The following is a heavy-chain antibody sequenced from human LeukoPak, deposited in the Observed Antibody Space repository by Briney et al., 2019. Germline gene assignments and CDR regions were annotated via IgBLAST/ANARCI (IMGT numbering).Heavy chain of an antibody. CDR2: ILPGDSDT. CDR3: ARQYYETSTGPNWFDA. Sequence: GESLKISCKGSGYTFTNYWSGGVRQMPGKGLEWMGIILPGDSDTRYSPSFKGQVTMSVDKSISTAYLQWSSLKASDTAMYYCARQYYETSTGPNWFDAWGQGTLVTVSS. CDR1: GYTFTNYW. V-gene: IGHV5-51*01. J-gene: IGHJ5*02. D-gene: IGHD3-9*01.